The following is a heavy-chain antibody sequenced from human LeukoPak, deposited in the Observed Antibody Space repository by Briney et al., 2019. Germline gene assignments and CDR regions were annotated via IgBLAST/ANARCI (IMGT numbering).Heavy chain of an antibody. D-gene: IGHD5-12*01. Sequence: GGSLRLSCAAPGFTFSSYWMHWVRQAPGKGLVWVSRLHKDGSSTNYADSVKDRFTISRDNAKNSLYLQMNSLRAEDTALYYCAKAGVANDAFDIWGQGTMVTVSS. V-gene: IGHV3-74*01. CDR3: AKAGVANDAFDI. CDR2: LHKDGSST. CDR1: GFTFSSYW. J-gene: IGHJ3*02.